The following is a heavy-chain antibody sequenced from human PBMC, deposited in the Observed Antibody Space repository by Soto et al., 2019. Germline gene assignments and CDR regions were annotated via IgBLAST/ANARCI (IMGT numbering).Heavy chain of an antibody. J-gene: IGHJ4*02. D-gene: IGHD3-10*01. V-gene: IGHV1-18*01. Sequence: QVQLVQSGAEVKNPGTSVKVSCKASGYTFTSAGISWVRQAPGQWLEWMGWISAYNGNIKYAQNLQGRVTLTTDTSTSTAYMELRSLTSDDTAVYYCARDLDGSGSYYTGYWGQGTLVTVSA. CDR2: ISAYNGNI. CDR1: GYTFTSAG. CDR3: ARDLDGSGSYYTGY.